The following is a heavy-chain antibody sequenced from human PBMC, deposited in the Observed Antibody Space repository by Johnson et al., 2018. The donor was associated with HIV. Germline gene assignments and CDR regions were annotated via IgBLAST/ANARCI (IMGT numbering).Heavy chain of an antibody. CDR1: GFTFSDFY. CDR3: ARDKGYCSGGSCAYDAFDI. CDR2: ISISGSTI. D-gene: IGHD2-15*01. V-gene: IGHV3-11*04. Sequence: QVQLVESGGGLVKPGGSLRLSCAASGFTFSDFYISWIRQAPGKGLEWISYISISGSTIYYADSVKGRFTISRDNAKKSLYLQMNSLRAEDTAVYYCARDKGYCSGGSCAYDAFDIWGQGTMVTVSA. J-gene: IGHJ3*02.